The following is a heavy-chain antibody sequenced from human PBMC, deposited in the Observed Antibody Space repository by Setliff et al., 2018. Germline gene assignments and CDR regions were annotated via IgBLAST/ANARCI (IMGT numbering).Heavy chain of an antibody. V-gene: IGHV3-23*01. D-gene: IGHD5-18*01. Sequence: PGGSLRLSCAASGFTFSNYAMSWVRQAPGKGPEWISVISGSRGSTYYADFVKGRFTISRDNSKNTLYLEMNSLRAEDTAVYYCAKDLDGGYTYGDCFDYWGQGTLVTVSS. J-gene: IGHJ4*02. CDR1: GFTFSNYA. CDR2: ISGSRGST. CDR3: AKDLDGGYTYGDCFDY.